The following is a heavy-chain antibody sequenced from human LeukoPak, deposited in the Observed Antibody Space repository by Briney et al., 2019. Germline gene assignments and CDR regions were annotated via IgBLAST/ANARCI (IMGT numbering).Heavy chain of an antibody. CDR1: GFTFSSYW. CDR2: INSDGSST. CDR3: ARDRGYYSAFDI. D-gene: IGHD2-15*01. J-gene: IGHJ3*02. V-gene: IGHV3-74*01. Sequence: GGSLRLSCAASGFTFSSYWMHWVRQAPGKGLVWVSRINSDGSSTSYADSVKGRFTISRDNAKNTLYLQMNSLRDEDTAVYYCARDRGYYSAFDIWGQGTMVTVSS.